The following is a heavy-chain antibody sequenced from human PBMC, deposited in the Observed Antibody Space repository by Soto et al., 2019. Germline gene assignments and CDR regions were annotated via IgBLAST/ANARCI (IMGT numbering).Heavy chain of an antibody. CDR1: GFTFSTYG. V-gene: IGHV3-23*01. CDR3: AKWSGSFHLGP. CDR2: IGGGGTTT. Sequence: EVQLLESGGGLVQPGGSLRLSCAASGFTFSTYGMSWVRQAPGKGLEWVSGIGGGGTTTYYTAHVKGRFTISRDNSKNTLYLQMNNLRVEDTAVYYCAKWSGSFHLGPWGQGTLVTVSS. D-gene: IGHD1-26*01. J-gene: IGHJ5*02.